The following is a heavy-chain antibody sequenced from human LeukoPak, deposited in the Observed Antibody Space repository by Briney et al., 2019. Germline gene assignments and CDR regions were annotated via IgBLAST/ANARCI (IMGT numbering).Heavy chain of an antibody. J-gene: IGHJ4*02. CDR2: INPNSGGT. CDR3: ARQYCSGGTCTSPFDY. D-gene: IGHD2-15*01. CDR1: GYTFTDYY. Sequence: ASVKVSCKASGYTFTDYYMHWVRQAPGQGLEWMGRINPNSGGTNYAQKFQGRVTMTRDTSISTAYMELSRLRSDDTAVYYCARQYCSGGTCTSPFDYWGQGTLVTVSS. V-gene: IGHV1-2*06.